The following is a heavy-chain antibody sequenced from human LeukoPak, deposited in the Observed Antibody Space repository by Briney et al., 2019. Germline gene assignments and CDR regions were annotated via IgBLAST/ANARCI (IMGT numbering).Heavy chain of an antibody. V-gene: IGHV3-30*02. CDR1: GFTLRSYG. CDR2: IWHDGSNK. J-gene: IGHJ4*02. Sequence: GGSLRLSCAASGFTLRSYGMHWVRQAPGKGLEWVAVIWHDGSNKYYGDSVKGRFTISRDNSKNTLYLQMNSLRAQDTAVYYCAKMPGDFWSAFYHYFDFWGQGTLVTVSS. CDR3: AKMPGDFWSAFYHYFDF. D-gene: IGHD3-3*01.